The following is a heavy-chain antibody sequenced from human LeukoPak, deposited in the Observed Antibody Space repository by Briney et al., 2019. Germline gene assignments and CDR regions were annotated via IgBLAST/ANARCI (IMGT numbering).Heavy chain of an antibody. Sequence: SETLSLTCTVSGGSISSYYWSWIQQPPGKGLEWIGYIYYSGSTNYNPSLKSRVTISVDTSKNQFSLKLSSVTAADTAVYYCARVSGYDWESFYDYWGQGTLVTVAS. CDR2: IYYSGST. CDR1: GGSISSYY. J-gene: IGHJ4*02. CDR3: ARVSGYDWESFYDY. D-gene: IGHD5-12*01. V-gene: IGHV4-59*01.